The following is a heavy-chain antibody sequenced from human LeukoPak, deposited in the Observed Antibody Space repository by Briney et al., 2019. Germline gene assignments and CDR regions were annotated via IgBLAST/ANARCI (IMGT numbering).Heavy chain of an antibody. CDR1: GGSISSYY. CDR2: IYYSGST. J-gene: IGHJ4*02. Sequence: SETLSLTXTVSGGSISSYYWSWIRRAPGKGLEWLGYIYYSGSTNYNPSLKSRVTISVDTSKNQFSLKLSSVTAADTAVYYCAGGYSSSWYYFDYWGQGTLVTVSS. CDR3: AGGYSSSWYYFDY. D-gene: IGHD6-13*01. V-gene: IGHV4-59*01.